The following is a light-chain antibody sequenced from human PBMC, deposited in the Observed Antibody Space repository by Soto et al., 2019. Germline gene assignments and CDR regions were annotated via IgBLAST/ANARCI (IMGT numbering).Light chain of an antibody. Sequence: QSVLTQPPSASGTPGQSVTIPCTGTSSDVGDYNYVSWYQQHPGKAPKLMIYEVSRRPSGVPDRFSGSKSGNTASLTVSGLQAEDEADYYCQSYDSSLSGWVFGGGTKLTVL. V-gene: IGLV2-8*01. CDR2: EVS. CDR1: SSDVGDYNY. CDR3: QSYDSSLSGWV. J-gene: IGLJ3*02.